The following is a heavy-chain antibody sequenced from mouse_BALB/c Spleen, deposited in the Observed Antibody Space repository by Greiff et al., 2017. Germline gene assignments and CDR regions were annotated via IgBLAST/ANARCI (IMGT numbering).Heavy chain of an antibody. CDR3: ARWDYRYTYYAMDY. CDR2: IFPGSGNT. D-gene: IGHD2-14*01. J-gene: IGHJ4*01. CDR1: GSRFPSYF. V-gene: IGHV1-66*01. Sequence: QVQLQHSGPALLQPGASVTLSCQASGSRFPSYFFPWVNQRPGQGLEWFGWIFPGSGNTKYNEKFQGKATLPADTSSSTAYMQHSSLTSADSAVYFWARWDYRYTYYAMDYWGQGTSVTVAS.